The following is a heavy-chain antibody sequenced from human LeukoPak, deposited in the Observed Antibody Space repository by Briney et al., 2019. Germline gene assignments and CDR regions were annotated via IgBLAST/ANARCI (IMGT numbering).Heavy chain of an antibody. D-gene: IGHD5-12*01. CDR3: ARDYLRVATIRGYFDY. V-gene: IGHV3-11*01. CDR1: GVTFSDDY. Sequence: GGSLRLSCAASGVTFSDDYMSCIRQAPGKRLERGSYISSSGSTIYYADSVKGRFNISRDNAKNSLYLQMNSLRAEDTAVYYCARDYLRVATIRGYFDYWGQGTLVTVSS. J-gene: IGHJ4*02. CDR2: ISSSGSTI.